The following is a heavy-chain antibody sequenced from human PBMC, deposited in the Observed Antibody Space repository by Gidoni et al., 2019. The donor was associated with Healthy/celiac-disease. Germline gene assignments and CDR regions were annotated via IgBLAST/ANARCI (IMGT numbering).Heavy chain of an antibody. CDR1: GGSFSGYY. D-gene: IGHD4-17*01. J-gene: IGHJ4*02. CDR3: ASEYGGNFDY. V-gene: IGHV4-34*01. CDR2: INHSGST. Sequence: QVQLQQWGAGLLKPSETLSLTCAVYGGSFSGYYWSWIRQPPGKGLEWIGEINHSGSTNYNPSLKSRVTISVDTSKNQFSLKLSSVTAADTAVYYCASEYGGNFDYWGQGTLVTVSS.